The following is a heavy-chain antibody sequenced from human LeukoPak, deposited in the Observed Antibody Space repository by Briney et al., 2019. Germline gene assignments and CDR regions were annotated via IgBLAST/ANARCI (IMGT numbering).Heavy chain of an antibody. V-gene: IGHV4-4*02. J-gene: IGHJ4*02. D-gene: IGHD1-26*01. CDR2: IYKSGTT. CDR3: AREYDGRGYFDY. Sequence: SGTLSLTCAVSGDSITSTHWWSWVRPPPGKGREWIGQIYKSGTTNYTPSLKSRVTMSVDKSKNQFSLKVTSVTAADTAVYYCAREYDGRGYFDYWGQGTLVTVSS. CDR1: GDSITSTHW.